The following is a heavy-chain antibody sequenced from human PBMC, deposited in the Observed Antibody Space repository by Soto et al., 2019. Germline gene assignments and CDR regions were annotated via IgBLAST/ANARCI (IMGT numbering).Heavy chain of an antibody. Sequence: SGPTLVNPTQTLTLTCTFSGFSLSTGGVGVGWIRQPPGKALEWLALIYWDDDKRYSPSLKSRLTITKDTSKNQVVLTMTNMDPADTATYYCAHSRCGGDCLQSYSSHYYYGVDVWGQGTTVTVSS. V-gene: IGHV2-5*02. J-gene: IGHJ6*02. D-gene: IGHD2-21*02. CDR3: AHSRCGGDCLQSYSSHYYYGVDV. CDR1: GFSLSTGGVG. CDR2: IYWDDDK.